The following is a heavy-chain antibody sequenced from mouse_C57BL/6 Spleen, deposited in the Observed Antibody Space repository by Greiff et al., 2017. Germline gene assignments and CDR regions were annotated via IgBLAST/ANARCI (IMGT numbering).Heavy chain of an antibody. Sequence: QVQLQQSGAELVKPGASVKLSCKASGYTFTSYWMPWVKQRPGQGLEWIGMIHPTSGSTNYNEKFKSKATLTVDKSSSTAYMQLSSLTSEDSAVYYCAPYYYGSSFDYWGQGTTLTVSS. D-gene: IGHD1-1*01. J-gene: IGHJ2*01. CDR3: APYYYGSSFDY. CDR1: GYTFTSYW. CDR2: IHPTSGST. V-gene: IGHV1-64*01.